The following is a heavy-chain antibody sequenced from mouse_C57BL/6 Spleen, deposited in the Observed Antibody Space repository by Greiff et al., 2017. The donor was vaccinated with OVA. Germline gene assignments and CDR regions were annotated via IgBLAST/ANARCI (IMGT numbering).Heavy chain of an antibody. CDR3: ARFYYYGTIDY. Sequence: VQLQQSGPGLVKPSQSLSLTCSVTGYSITSGYYWNWIRQFPGNKLEWMGYLSYDGSNNYNPSLKNRISITRDTSKNQFFLKLNSVTTEDTATYSCARFYYYGTIDYWGQGTTLTVSS. D-gene: IGHD1-1*01. V-gene: IGHV3-6*01. J-gene: IGHJ2*01. CDR1: GYSITSGYY. CDR2: LSYDGSN.